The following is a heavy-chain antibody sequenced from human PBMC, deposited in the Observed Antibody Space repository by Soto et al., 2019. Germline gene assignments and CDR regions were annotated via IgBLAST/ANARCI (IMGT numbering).Heavy chain of an antibody. CDR3: AREVTTGTFDS. CDR1: GFTFNSYS. J-gene: IGHJ5*01. CDR2: ITSSGTYI. Sequence: VLLMESGGGLVKPGGSLRLSCAASGFTFNSYSVNWVRQAPGKGLEWVSSITSSGTYIYYADSVKGRFTISRDNAKNSLYLQLNSLRAEDTAVYYCAREVTTGTFDSWGQGTLVTVSS. V-gene: IGHV3-21*01. D-gene: IGHD1-1*01.